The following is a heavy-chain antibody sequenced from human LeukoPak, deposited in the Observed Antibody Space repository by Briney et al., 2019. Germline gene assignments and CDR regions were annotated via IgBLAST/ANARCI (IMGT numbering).Heavy chain of an antibody. CDR2: IYTSGSN. Sequence: SETLSLTCTVSGGSISSYYWNWIRQPAGKGLEWIGRIYTSGSNNYNPSLKSRVTMSVDTSKNQFSLKLSSVTAADTAVYYCARDSVSSYYYYYMDVWGKGTTVTVSS. J-gene: IGHJ6*03. CDR3: ARDSVSSYYYYYMDV. V-gene: IGHV4-4*07. CDR1: GGSISSYY.